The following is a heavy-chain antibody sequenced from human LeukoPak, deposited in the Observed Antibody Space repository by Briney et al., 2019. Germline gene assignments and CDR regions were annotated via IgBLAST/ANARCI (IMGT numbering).Heavy chain of an antibody. J-gene: IGHJ3*02. CDR1: GYTLTSYD. D-gene: IGHD6-19*01. Sequence: GASVKVSCKASGYTLTSYDINWVRQAPGQGLEWMGIINPSGGSTSYAQKFQGRVTMTRDMSTSTVYMELSSLRSEDTAVYYCARALQSDAFDIWGQGTMATVSS. CDR2: INPSGGST. CDR3: ARALQSDAFDI. V-gene: IGHV1-46*01.